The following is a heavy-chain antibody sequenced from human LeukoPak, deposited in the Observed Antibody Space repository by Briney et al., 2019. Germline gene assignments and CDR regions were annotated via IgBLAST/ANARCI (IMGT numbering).Heavy chain of an antibody. CDR2: MNPNSGNT. V-gene: IGHV1-8*03. CDR3: ARSLQGDHFDV. Sequence: GASVKVSCKASGYTFTSYDINWVRQATGQGLEWMGWMNPNSGNTGYAQKFQGRVTITRNTSISTAYMELSSLRSDDTAVYYCARSLQGDHFDVWGQGTMVTVSS. CDR1: GYTFTSYD. D-gene: IGHD2-21*01. J-gene: IGHJ3*01.